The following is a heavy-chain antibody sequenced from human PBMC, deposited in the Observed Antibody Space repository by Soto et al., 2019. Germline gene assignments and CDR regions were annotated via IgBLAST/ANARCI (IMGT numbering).Heavy chain of an antibody. D-gene: IGHD2-21*01. J-gene: IGHJ3*02. V-gene: IGHV1-18*01. Sequence: QVPLVQSAAEVKKPGASVKVSCKASGYTFTSYGISWVRQAPGQGLEWMGWISTYNGYTNYAQKLQDRVTMTTDTATGTAYVELRSLRSDDTAVYYCARDRAYCGGDCYHDAFDIWGQGTMVTVSS. CDR3: ARDRAYCGGDCYHDAFDI. CDR2: ISTYNGYT. CDR1: GYTFTSYG.